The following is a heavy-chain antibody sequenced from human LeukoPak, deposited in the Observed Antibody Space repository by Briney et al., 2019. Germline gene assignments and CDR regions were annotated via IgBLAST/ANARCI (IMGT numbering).Heavy chain of an antibody. Sequence: PSETLSLTCTVSGGSISSSSYYWGWIRQPPGKGLEWIGSIYYGGSTYYNPSLKSRVTISVDTSKNQFSLKLSSVTAADTAVYYCARDPSRCGGDCVWFDPWGQGTLVTVSS. V-gene: IGHV4-39*07. D-gene: IGHD2-21*02. CDR1: GGSISSSSYY. J-gene: IGHJ5*02. CDR3: ARDPSRCGGDCVWFDP. CDR2: IYYGGST.